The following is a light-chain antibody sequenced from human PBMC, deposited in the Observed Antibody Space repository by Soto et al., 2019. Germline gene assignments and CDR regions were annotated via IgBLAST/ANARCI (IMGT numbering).Light chain of an antibody. J-gene: IGLJ2*01. CDR2: DVS. CDR1: SSDVGAYDY. Sequence: QSALTQPASVSGSPGQSITISCTGTSSDVGAYDYVSWYQQHPGKAPKLLIYDVSNRPSGVSNRFSGSKSGNTASLTISGLQPGDEADYYCSSYATSATLFFGGGTQLTVL. CDR3: SSYATSATLF. V-gene: IGLV2-14*03.